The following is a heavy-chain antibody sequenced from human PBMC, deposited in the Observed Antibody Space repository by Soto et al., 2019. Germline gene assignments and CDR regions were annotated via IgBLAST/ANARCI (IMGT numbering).Heavy chain of an antibody. D-gene: IGHD3-10*01. CDR1: GGSISSGGYY. J-gene: IGHJ4*02. Sequence: QVQLQESGPGLVKPSQTLSLTCTVSGGSISSGGYYWSWIRQHPGKGLEWIGYIYYSGSTYYNPSLKGRVTISVDTSKNQFSLKLSSVTAAETAVYYCARDLNSDEPFFDYWGQGTLVTVSS. CDR2: IYYSGST. V-gene: IGHV4-31*03. CDR3: ARDLNSDEPFFDY.